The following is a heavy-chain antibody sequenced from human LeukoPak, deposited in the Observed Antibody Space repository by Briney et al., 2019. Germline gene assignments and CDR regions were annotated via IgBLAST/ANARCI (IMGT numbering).Heavy chain of an antibody. CDR3: ARDGCLRPINAYLDY. D-gene: IGHD5-24*01. V-gene: IGHV3-74*01. CDR1: GFTFSSHW. J-gene: IGHJ4*02. Sequence: GGSLRLSCAASGFTFSSHWMHWVRQGPGKGLAWVGQVKGDGGRANYADAVKGRCTISRDNAKNTLYLEMNSLRADDTAVYYCARDGCLRPINAYLDYWGPGTPVTASS. CDR2: VKGDGGRA.